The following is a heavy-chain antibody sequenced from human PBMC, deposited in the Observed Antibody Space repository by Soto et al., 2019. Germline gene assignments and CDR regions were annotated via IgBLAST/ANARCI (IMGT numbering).Heavy chain of an antibody. CDR2: ISYDGSNK. J-gene: IGHJ4*02. Sequence: QVQLVESGGGVVQPGRSLRLSSAASGFTFSSYAMHWVRQAPGKGLEWVAVISYDGSNKYYADSVKGRFTISRDNSKNTLYLQMNSLRAEDTAVYYCARAQGYFDYWGQGTLVTVSS. CDR1: GFTFSSYA. CDR3: ARAQGYFDY. V-gene: IGHV3-30-3*01.